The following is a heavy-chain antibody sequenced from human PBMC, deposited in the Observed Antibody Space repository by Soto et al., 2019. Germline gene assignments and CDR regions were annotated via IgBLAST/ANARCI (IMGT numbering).Heavy chain of an antibody. J-gene: IGHJ4*02. CDR3: AKDSAARASFDY. CDR2: ISYDGSNK. V-gene: IGHV3-30*18. Sequence: GGSLRLSCAASGFTFSSYGMHWVRQAPGKGLEWVAVISYDGSNKYYADSVKGRFTISRDNSKNTLYLQMNSLRAEDTAVYYCAKDSAARASFDYWGQGTLVTVSS. CDR1: GFTFSSYG. D-gene: IGHD2-15*01.